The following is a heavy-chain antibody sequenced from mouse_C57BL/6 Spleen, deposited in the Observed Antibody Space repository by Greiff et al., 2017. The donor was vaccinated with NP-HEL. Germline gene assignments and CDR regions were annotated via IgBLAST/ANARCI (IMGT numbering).Heavy chain of an antibody. CDR1: GYAFSSSW. Sequence: QVQLKQSGPELVKPGASVKISCKASGYAFSSSWMNWVKQRPGKGLEWIGRIYPGDGDTNYNGKFKGKATLTADKSSSTAYMQLSSLTSEDSAVYFGARSFYDYAMDYWGKGTSVTVSS. V-gene: IGHV1-82*01. J-gene: IGHJ4*01. D-gene: IGHD1-1*01. CDR3: ARSFYDYAMDY. CDR2: IYPGDGDT.